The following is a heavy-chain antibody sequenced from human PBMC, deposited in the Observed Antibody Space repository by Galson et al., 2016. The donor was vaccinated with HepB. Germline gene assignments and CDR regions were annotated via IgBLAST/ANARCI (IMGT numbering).Heavy chain of an antibody. Sequence: ATLSLTCTVSGGSISSSSYYWGWIRQPPGQGLEWIGNVYYGGNTDNNPYLKSRVTISVDTSKNQFSLRLGSVTAADTAVYYWTRGNITLIPWAAWGQGTMVTVSS. D-gene: IGHD3-22*01. V-gene: IGHV4-39*01. CDR2: VYYGGNT. CDR3: TRGNITLIPWAA. J-gene: IGHJ3*01. CDR1: GGSISSSSYY.